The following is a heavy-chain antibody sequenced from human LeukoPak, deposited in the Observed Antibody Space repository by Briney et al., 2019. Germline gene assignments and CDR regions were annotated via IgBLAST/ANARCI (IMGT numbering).Heavy chain of an antibody. V-gene: IGHV4-31*03. CDR1: GGSISSGGYY. CDR3: ARGGSTSYREFLYNWFDP. CDR2: IYYSGST. Sequence: SETLSLTCTVSGGSISSGGYYWSWIRQHPGKGLEWIGYIYYSGSTYYNPSLKSRVTISVDTSKNQFSLKLGSVTAADTAVYYCARGGSTSYREFLYNWFDPWGQGTLVTVSS. D-gene: IGHD3-10*01. J-gene: IGHJ5*02.